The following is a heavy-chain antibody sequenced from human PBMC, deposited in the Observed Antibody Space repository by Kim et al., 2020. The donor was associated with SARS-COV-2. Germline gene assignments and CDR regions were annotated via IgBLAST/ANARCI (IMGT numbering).Heavy chain of an antibody. CDR2: IYYSGST. Sequence: SETLSLTCTVSGGSISSGDYYWSWIRQPPGKGLEWIGYIYYSGSTYYNPSLKSRVTISVDTSKNQFSLKLSSVTAADTAVYYCARGRNPNYYYGMDVWGQGTTVTVSS. V-gene: IGHV4-30-4*01. J-gene: IGHJ6*02. CDR3: ARGRNPNYYYGMDV. D-gene: IGHD4-4*01. CDR1: GGSISSGDYY.